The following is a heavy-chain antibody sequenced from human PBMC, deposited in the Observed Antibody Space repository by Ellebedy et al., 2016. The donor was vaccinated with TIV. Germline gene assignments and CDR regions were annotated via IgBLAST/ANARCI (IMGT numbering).Heavy chain of an antibody. CDR3: ASVDGTRYLDY. V-gene: IGHV4-39*07. J-gene: IGHJ4*02. CDR2: IFYSGTT. Sequence: MPSETLSLTCTVSGGSISSSSFYWGWIRQPPGKGLEWIGNIFYSGTTYYSPSLKSRVTISMDASKNQFSLNLTSVTSADTAVYYCASVDGTRYLDYWGQGILVTVSS. CDR1: GGSISSSSFY. D-gene: IGHD6-19*01.